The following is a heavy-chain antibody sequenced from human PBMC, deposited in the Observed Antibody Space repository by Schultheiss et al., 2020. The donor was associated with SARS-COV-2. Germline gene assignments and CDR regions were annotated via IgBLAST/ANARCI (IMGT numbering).Heavy chain of an antibody. CDR1: GFSFSTSGVG. CDR3: ARISSSGYYYYGMDV. J-gene: IGHJ6*02. D-gene: IGHD6-19*01. Sequence: SGPTLVKPTQTLTLTCTFSGFSFSTSGVGVGWIRQPPGKALEWLALIYWDDDKYYSTSLKTRLTISKDTSKNQVVLTMTNMDPVDTATYYCARISSSGYYYYGMDVWGQGTTVTVSS. CDR2: IYWDDDK. V-gene: IGHV2-70*01.